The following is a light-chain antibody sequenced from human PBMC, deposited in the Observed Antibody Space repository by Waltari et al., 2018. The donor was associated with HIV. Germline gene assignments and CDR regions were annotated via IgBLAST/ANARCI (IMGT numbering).Light chain of an antibody. V-gene: IGLV2-14*01. CDR3: SSYTTRSTPDPNWV. J-gene: IGLJ3*02. Sequence: QSALTQPASVPGSPGQSITISCTGTSSDVGGYNYVSWYQQHPGKAPNLMIFEVSNRPSGVSNRFSGSKSVNTASLTISGLQAEDEADYYCSSYTTRSTPDPNWVFGGGTKLTVL. CDR2: EVS. CDR1: SSDVGGYNY.